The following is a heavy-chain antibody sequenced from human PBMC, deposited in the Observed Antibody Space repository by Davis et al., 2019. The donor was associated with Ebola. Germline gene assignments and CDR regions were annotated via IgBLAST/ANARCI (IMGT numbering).Heavy chain of an antibody. D-gene: IGHD3-10*01. CDR3: ARDRYYGSGAHYGMDV. Sequence: MPSETLSLTCTVSGGSVSSGSYYWSWIRQPPGKGLEWIGYIYYSGSTYYNPSLKSRVTISVDTSKNQFSLKLSSVTAADTAVYYCARDRYYGSGAHYGMDVWGQGTTVTVSS. CDR1: GGSVSSGSYY. CDR2: IYYSGST. V-gene: IGHV4-30-4*08. J-gene: IGHJ6*02.